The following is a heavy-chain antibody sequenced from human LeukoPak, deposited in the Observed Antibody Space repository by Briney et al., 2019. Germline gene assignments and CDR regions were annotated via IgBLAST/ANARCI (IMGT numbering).Heavy chain of an antibody. CDR2: VNLSGCT. D-gene: IGHD6-19*01. Sequence: SETLSLTCTISGDSISPYYWSWIRQSPGKGLEWIGDVNLSGCTNYNPSLNYNPALKSRVSISIDTSKNQFSLKLSSVTAADTAVYYCARGVWLARDYWGQGTLVTVSS. J-gene: IGHJ4*02. CDR1: GDSISPYY. CDR3: ARGVWLARDY. V-gene: IGHV4-59*01.